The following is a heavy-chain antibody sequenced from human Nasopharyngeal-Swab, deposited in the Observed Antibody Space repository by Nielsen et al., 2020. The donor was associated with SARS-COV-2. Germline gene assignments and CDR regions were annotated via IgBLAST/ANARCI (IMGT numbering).Heavy chain of an antibody. D-gene: IGHD2-15*01. CDR3: ARRYCSGVSCYSDY. J-gene: IGHJ4*02. CDR2: ISSGSSSI. CDR1: GLTFSRYS. V-gene: IGHV3-48*04. Sequence: GGSLRLSCVVSGLTFSRYSMNWVRQAPGKGLEWISYISSGSSSIYYTDSVKGRFTISRGNAKNSLFLQMSSLTAEDTAVYYCARRYCSGVSCYSDYWGQGTPVTVSS.